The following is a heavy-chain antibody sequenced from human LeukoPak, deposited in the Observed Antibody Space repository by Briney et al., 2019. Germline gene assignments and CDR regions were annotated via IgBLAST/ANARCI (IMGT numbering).Heavy chain of an antibody. CDR3: ARELGITMAGNYYYMDV. D-gene: IGHD3-10*01. CDR1: GYTLTSYD. CDR2: MNPNSGNT. V-gene: IGHV1-8*01. J-gene: IGHJ6*03. Sequence: ASVKVSCKASGYTLTSYDINWVRQAPGQGLEWMGWMNPNSGNTGYAQKFQGRVTMTRNTSISTAYMELSSLRSEDTAVYYCARELGITMAGNYYYMDVWGKGTTVTVSS.